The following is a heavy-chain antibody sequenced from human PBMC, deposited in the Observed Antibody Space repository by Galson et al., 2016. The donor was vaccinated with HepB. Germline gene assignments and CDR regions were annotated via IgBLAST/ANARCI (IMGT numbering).Heavy chain of an antibody. CDR3: AKEATYRGEGYNVDH. J-gene: IGHJ4*02. CDR2: IWYDGREK. D-gene: IGHD5-24*01. Sequence: SLRLSCAASGSTFSTYVMHWVHQPPGKGLELVAVIWYDGREKYYADSVKGRFTISRDNSKNTLYLQINSLRAGDTAVYYCAKEATYRGEGYNVDHWGKGTLVTVSS. V-gene: IGHV3-33*06. CDR1: GSTFSTYV.